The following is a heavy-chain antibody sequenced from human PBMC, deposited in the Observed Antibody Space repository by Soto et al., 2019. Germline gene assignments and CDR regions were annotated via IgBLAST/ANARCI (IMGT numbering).Heavy chain of an antibody. V-gene: IGHV1-69*02. CDR3: VDSSSSSRPDYYFDY. D-gene: IGHD6-6*01. Sequence: SVKVSCKASGGTFSSYTISWVRQAPGQGLEWMGRIIPILGIANYAQKFQGRVTITADKSTSTAYMELSSLRSEDTAVYYCVDSSSSSRPDYYFDYWGQGTLVTVSS. CDR2: IIPILGIA. J-gene: IGHJ4*02. CDR1: GGTFSSYT.